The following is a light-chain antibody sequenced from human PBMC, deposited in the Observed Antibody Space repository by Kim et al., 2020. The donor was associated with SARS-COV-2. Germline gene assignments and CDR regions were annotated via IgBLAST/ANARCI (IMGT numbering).Light chain of an antibody. Sequence: LSPLERATLSCRASQSVSSRSLAWYQQKPGQAPRLLIYGASSRATGIPDRFSGSGSGTDFTLTISRLEPEDFAVYYCQQYGSSPYTFGQGTKLEI. CDR2: GAS. CDR3: QQYGSSPYT. J-gene: IGKJ2*01. V-gene: IGKV3-20*01. CDR1: QSVSSRS.